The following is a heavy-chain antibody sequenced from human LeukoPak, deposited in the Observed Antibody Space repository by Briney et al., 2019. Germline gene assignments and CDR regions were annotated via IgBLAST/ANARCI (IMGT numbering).Heavy chain of an antibody. Sequence: ASVKVSCKASGYTFTSYGISWVRQASGQGLEWRGWISAYNGNTNYAQKLQGRVTMTTDTSTSTAYMELRSLRSDDTAVYYCAIGIFGGYLRWLDPWGQGTLVTVSS. CDR1: GYTFTSYG. CDR2: ISAYNGNT. CDR3: AIGIFGGYLRWLDP. J-gene: IGHJ5*02. V-gene: IGHV1-18*01. D-gene: IGHD3-3*01.